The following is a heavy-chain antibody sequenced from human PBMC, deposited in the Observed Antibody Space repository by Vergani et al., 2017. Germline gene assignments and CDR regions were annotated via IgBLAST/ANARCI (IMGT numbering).Heavy chain of an antibody. J-gene: IGHJ3*02. CDR1: GFTFSDHY. Sequence: EVQLVESGGGLVQPGGSLRLPCAASGFTFSDHYMDWVRQAPGKGLEWIGRTRNKANSYTTEYAASVKGRFTISRDDSKNSLYLQMNSLKIEDTAVYYCARLGYCSSTTCRQAFDIWGQGTMVTVS. D-gene: IGHD2-2*01. V-gene: IGHV3-72*01. CDR3: ARLGYCSSTTCRQAFDI. CDR2: TRNKANSYTT.